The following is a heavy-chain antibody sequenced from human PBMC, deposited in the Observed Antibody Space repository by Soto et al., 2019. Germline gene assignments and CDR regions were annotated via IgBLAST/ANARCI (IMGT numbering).Heavy chain of an antibody. CDR3: ARDSTYLHTSGPS. V-gene: IGHV4-38-2*02. CDR1: GYSIISGYY. Sequence: PSKPLSLTCGVSGYSIISGYYWGGIRQPPGKGLEWIGSMYHSGTSFYNPSLESRVIVSVDTSKNQFSLRLSSVTAEDTAVYYCARDSTYLHTSGPSWGQGTLVTGLL. CDR2: MYHSGTS. J-gene: IGHJ5*02. D-gene: IGHD3-22*01.